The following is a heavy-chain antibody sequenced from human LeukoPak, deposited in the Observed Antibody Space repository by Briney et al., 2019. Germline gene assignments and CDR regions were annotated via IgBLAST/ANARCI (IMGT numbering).Heavy chain of an antibody. Sequence: PGGSLRLSSAASGFTFSSYSMNWVRQAPGKGLEWVAFIRYDGSNKYYADSVKGRFTISRDNSKNTLYLQMNSPRAEDTAVYYCARGQLYYDSSGFDYWGQGTLVTVSS. CDR1: GFTFSSYS. CDR3: ARGQLYYDSSGFDY. CDR2: IRYDGSNK. J-gene: IGHJ4*02. D-gene: IGHD3-22*01. V-gene: IGHV3-30*02.